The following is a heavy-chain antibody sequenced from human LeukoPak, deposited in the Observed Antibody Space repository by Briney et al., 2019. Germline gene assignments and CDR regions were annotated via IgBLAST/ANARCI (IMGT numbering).Heavy chain of an antibody. CDR3: ARDLRSGYSPEGFSWLDP. V-gene: IGHV4-59*01. J-gene: IGHJ5*02. CDR2: ISYTGTT. CDR1: GGFISGYH. D-gene: IGHD5-12*01. Sequence: SETLSLTCSVSGGFISGYHWSWIRQAPGQGLEWIGYISYTGTTNYNPSLKSRVTISVDTSRNQFSLRLSSVSAADTALYYCARDLRSGYSPEGFSWLDPWGQGTLVTVPS.